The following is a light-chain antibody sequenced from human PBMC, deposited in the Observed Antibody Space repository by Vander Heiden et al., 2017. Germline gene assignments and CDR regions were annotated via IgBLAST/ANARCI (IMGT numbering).Light chain of an antibody. Sequence: DIVMTQTPLSLSVTPGQPASISCKSSQSLLYGDGKTYFYWYLQKPGQPPQLLIYEGSRRFSGVPERFSGSGSGTDFTLKISRVEAEDVGVYYCLQSKQVPLTFGQGTRLEIK. J-gene: IGKJ5*01. CDR2: EGS. CDR3: LQSKQVPLT. CDR1: QSLLYGDGKTY. V-gene: IGKV2D-29*01.